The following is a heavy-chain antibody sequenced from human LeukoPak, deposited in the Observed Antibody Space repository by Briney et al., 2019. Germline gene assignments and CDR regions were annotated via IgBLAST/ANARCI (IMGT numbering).Heavy chain of an antibody. CDR2: ISSISDTI. CDR3: ARGIPGYFGTSGYYYEY. CDR1: GFTFSHYS. J-gene: IGHJ4*02. Sequence: PGGSLRLSCAASGFTFSHYSMIWVRQAPGKGLEWISYISSISDTIYYADSVKGRFTISRDNAVNSLYLQMNSLRAEDTAVYYCARGIPGYFGTSGYYYEYWGQGTLVTVSS. V-gene: IGHV3-48*01. D-gene: IGHD3-22*01.